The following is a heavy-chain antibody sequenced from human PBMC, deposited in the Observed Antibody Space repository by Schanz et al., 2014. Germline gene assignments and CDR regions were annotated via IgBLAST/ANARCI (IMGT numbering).Heavy chain of an antibody. J-gene: IGHJ4*02. CDR2: INSDGTKR. Sequence: VQLLESGGGLVQPGGSLRLSCAAPGFTLSSYGMHWVRQAPGKGLEWVAFINSDGTKRFYADSVKSRFTISRDNSRNTLYLQMSSLRAEDTAVYYCAKSLESCPGGRCSRGYFDYWGQGTLVTVSS. V-gene: IGHV3-30*02. CDR1: GFTLSSYG. D-gene: IGHD2-8*02. CDR3: AKSLESCPGGRCSRGYFDY.